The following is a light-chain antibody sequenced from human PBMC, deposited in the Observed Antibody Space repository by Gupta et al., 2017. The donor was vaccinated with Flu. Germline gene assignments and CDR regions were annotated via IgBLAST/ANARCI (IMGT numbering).Light chain of an antibody. CDR3: AAWDDSRTGGG. J-gene: IGLJ3*02. Sequence: LTLLIYGNIKRPSGVPDRFSGSKSGTSASLAISGLTSEEEAAYYCAAWDDSRTGGGFGGGTKLTVL. V-gene: IGLV1-47*02. CDR2: GNI.